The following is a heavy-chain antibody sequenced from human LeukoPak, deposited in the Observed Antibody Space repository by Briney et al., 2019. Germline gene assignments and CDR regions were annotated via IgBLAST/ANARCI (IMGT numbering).Heavy chain of an antibody. Sequence: PGGSLRLSCAASGFTFSSYEMNWVRQAPEKGLEWVSYISSSGSTIYYADSVKGRFTISRDNAKNSLYLQMNSLRAEDTAVYYCARDAELERQAGDAFDIWGQGTMVTVSS. CDR1: GFTFSSYE. J-gene: IGHJ3*02. D-gene: IGHD1-1*01. CDR2: ISSSGSTI. CDR3: ARDAELERQAGDAFDI. V-gene: IGHV3-48*03.